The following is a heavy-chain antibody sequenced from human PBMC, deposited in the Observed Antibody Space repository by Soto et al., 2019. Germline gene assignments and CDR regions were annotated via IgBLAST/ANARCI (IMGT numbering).Heavy chain of an antibody. Sequence: PGESLKISCKGSGYSFTSYWISWVRQMPGKGLEWMGRIDPSDSYTNYSPSFQGHVTISADKSISTAYLQWSSLKASDTAMYYCASPKTYYYDSSAPHAFDIWGHGTMVTVSS. J-gene: IGHJ3*02. CDR3: ASPKTYYYDSSAPHAFDI. D-gene: IGHD3-22*01. CDR2: IDPSDSYT. CDR1: GYSFTSYW. V-gene: IGHV5-10-1*01.